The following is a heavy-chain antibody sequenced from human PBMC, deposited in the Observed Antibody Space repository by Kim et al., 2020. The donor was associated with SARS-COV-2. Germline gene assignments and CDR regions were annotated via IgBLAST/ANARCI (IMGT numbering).Heavy chain of an antibody. CDR3: ARDQKGFGELD. Sequence: RYDARSGKGRFTSSRENAKNSLYLQMNSLRDEDTAVYYCARDQKGFGELDWGQGTLVTVSS. J-gene: IGHJ4*02. D-gene: IGHD3-10*01. V-gene: IGHV3-48*02. CDR2: R.